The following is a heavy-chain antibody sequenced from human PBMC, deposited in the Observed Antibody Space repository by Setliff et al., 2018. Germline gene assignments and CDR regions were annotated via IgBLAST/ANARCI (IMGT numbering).Heavy chain of an antibody. J-gene: IGHJ3*02. Sequence: SGPTLVNPTETLTLTCTVSGFSLSNVGMGVTWNRQPPGKALEWLAHIFSNDQKSYNSSLKSRVTISKDTSKSQVVLTMTNMDPVDTATYFCARDHSGWYGGAFDIWGPGTMVT. D-gene: IGHD6-19*01. V-gene: IGHV2-26*01. CDR2: IFSNDQK. CDR3: ARDHSGWYGGAFDI. CDR1: GFSLSNVGMG.